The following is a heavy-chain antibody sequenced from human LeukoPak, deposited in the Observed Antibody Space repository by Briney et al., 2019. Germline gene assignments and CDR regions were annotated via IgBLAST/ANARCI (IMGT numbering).Heavy chain of an antibody. CDR1: GGTFSSYS. Sequence: GASVKVSCKASGGTFSSYSINWVRQVPGQGLEWMAGIIPIFGTVKYAHKFQGRVTMTTDTSTSTAYMELRSLRSDDTAVYYCARGGNSGWRTPNDDYWGQGTLVTVSS. J-gene: IGHJ4*02. V-gene: IGHV1-69*05. CDR3: ARGGNSGWRTPNDDY. D-gene: IGHD6-19*01. CDR2: IIPIFGTV.